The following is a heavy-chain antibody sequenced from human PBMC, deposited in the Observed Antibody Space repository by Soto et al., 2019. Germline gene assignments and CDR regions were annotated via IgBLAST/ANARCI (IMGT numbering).Heavy chain of an antibody. CDR1: GFTFRSHR. V-gene: IGHV3-74*01. D-gene: IGHD4-17*01. CDR2: IDTDGGGT. CDR3: ATVFDV. Sequence: EVPLVESGGGLVQPGGSLRVSCAASGFTFRSHRIHWVRQAPGKGLEWVSRIDTDGGGTSYADSVKGRFTSSTDNAENTVYLKMNGRRVEDTAVYYCATVFDVWGQGTLVTVSS. J-gene: IGHJ4*02.